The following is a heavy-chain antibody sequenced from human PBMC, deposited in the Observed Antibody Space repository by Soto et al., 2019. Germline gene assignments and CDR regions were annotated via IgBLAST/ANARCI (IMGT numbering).Heavy chain of an antibody. Sequence: EVQLLESGGDLVQPGGSLRLSCAASGFSIGSSAWSWVRQAPGKGLNWVSTIGGNGVTTFYADSVEGRFTISRDVSRNTVFLQMSSLRAEDTALYYCAKSSRYCSGGGCFYYFDYWGQGTLVTVSS. D-gene: IGHD2-15*01. J-gene: IGHJ4*02. V-gene: IGHV3-23*01. CDR2: IGGNGVTT. CDR3: AKSSRYCSGGGCFYYFDY. CDR1: GFSIGSSA.